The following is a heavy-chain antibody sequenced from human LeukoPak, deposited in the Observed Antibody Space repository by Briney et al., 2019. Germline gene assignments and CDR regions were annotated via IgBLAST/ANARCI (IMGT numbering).Heavy chain of an antibody. V-gene: IGHV4-39*07. CDR1: GGSISSSSYY. CDR3: TRSFPGIVGAADF. J-gene: IGHJ4*02. D-gene: IGHD1-26*01. Sequence: SETLSLTCTVSGGSISSSSYYWGWLRQPPGKGLEGIGSIYYSGSTYYNPSLKSRVTISVDTSKNQFSLKVTSMTAADTGVYYCTRSFPGIVGAADFWGQGTLVTVSS. CDR2: IYYSGST.